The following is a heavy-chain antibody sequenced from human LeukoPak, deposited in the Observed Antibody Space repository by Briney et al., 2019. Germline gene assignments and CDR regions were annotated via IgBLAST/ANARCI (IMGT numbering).Heavy chain of an antibody. Sequence: GGSLRLSCAASGFTFNNYAMSWVRQAPGKGLEWVSAILGSGRSAYYADSVKGRFTISRGNSKNSLLLQMNSLRVEDTALYYDSDFWGQGTLVTVSA. D-gene: IGHD2-15*01. V-gene: IGHV3-23*01. CDR1: GFTFNNYA. J-gene: IGHJ4*02. CDR3: SDF. CDR2: ILGSGRSA.